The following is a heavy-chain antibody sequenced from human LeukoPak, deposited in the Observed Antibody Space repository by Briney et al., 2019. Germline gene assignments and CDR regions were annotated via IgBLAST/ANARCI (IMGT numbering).Heavy chain of an antibody. J-gene: IGHJ5*02. CDR1: GGSISSSSYY. D-gene: IGHD2-21*02. CDR3: ARVVTARNWIDP. V-gene: IGHV4-39*01. Sequence: SETLSLTCTVSGGSISSSSYYWGWIRQPPGKGLEWIGSIYYSGSTYYNPSLKSRVTISVDTSKNQFSLKLSSVTAADTAVYYCARVVTARNWIDPWGQGTLVTVSS. CDR2: IYYSGST.